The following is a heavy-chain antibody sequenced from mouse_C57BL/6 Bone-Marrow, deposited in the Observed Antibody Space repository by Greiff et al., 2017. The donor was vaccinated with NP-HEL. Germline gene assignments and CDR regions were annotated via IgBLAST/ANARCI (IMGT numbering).Heavy chain of an antibody. Sequence: EVQGVESGGGLVQPGGSLKLSCAASGFTFSDYYMYWVRQTPEKRLEWVAYISNGGGSAYYPDTVKGRFTISRDNAKNTLYLQMSRLKSEDTAMYYCARLTTVVATDYARDYWGQGTSVTVAS. CDR1: GFTFSDYY. J-gene: IGHJ4*01. V-gene: IGHV5-12*01. CDR3: ARLTTVVATDYARDY. CDR2: ISNGGGSA. D-gene: IGHD1-1*01.